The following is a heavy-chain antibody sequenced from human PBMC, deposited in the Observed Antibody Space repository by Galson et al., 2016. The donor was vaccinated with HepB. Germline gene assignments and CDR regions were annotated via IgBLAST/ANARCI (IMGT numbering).Heavy chain of an antibody. CDR1: GLSLNTRGAA. J-gene: IGHJ4*02. CDR3: GHQEGVRDFDY. CDR2: IYWGDDK. D-gene: IGHD2-8*01. V-gene: IGHV2-5*02. Sequence: PALVKPTHTLTLTCTLSGLSLNTRGAAVGWMRQPPGKSLEWLAFIYWGDDKRYTPSLESRLTIIKDISKNQVVLTLTDMDPVDTATYYCGHQEGVRDFDYWGQGTLVTVSS.